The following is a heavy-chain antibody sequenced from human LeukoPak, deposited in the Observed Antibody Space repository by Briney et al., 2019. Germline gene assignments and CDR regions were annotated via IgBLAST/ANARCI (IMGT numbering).Heavy chain of an antibody. J-gene: IGHJ4*02. V-gene: IGHV3-23*01. D-gene: IGHD3-10*01. CDR2: ISGSGGST. Sequence: GGSLRLSCAASGFTFSSYAMGWVRQAPGKGLEWVSAISGSGGSTYYADSVKGRFTISRDNSKNTLYLQMNSLRAEDTAVYYCAKFPTGGLAYFDYWGQGTLVTVSS. CDR1: GFTFSSYA. CDR3: AKFPTGGLAYFDY.